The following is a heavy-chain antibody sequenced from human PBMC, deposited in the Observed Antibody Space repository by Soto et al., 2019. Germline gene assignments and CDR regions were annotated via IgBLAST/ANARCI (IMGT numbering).Heavy chain of an antibody. CDR1: GGTFSSYA. Sequence: SVKVSCKASGGTFSSYAISWVRQAPGQGLEWMGGIIPIFGTANYAQKFQGRVTITADESTSTAYMELSSLRSEDTAVYYCARAPSSADSYYYYYYGMDVWGQGTTVTVSS. CDR2: IIPIFGTA. J-gene: IGHJ6*02. V-gene: IGHV1-69*13. CDR3: ARAPSSADSYYYYYYGMDV. D-gene: IGHD2-21*02.